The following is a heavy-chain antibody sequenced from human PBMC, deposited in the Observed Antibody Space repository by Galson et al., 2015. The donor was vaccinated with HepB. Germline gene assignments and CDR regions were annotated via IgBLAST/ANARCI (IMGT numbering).Heavy chain of an antibody. CDR1: GFPFSSFT. Sequence: SLRLSCAASGFPFSSFTMNWVRQAPGKGLEWVSSITISSNYLYYADSVKGRFTISRDNAKNSLYLEMNSLRAEDTAIYYCARAQSDYYDTSGYLDYWGQGALVTVSS. D-gene: IGHD3-22*01. CDR2: ITISSNYL. CDR3: ARAQSDYYDTSGYLDY. V-gene: IGHV3-21*01. J-gene: IGHJ4*02.